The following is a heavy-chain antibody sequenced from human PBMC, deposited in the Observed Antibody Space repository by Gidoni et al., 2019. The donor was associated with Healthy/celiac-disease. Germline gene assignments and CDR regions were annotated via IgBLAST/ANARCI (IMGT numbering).Heavy chain of an antibody. V-gene: IGHV3-33*01. J-gene: IGHJ4*02. CDR1: GFTFSSYG. Sequence: QVQLVESGGGVVQPGRSLRLSCAASGFTFSSYGMHWVRQAPGKGLEWVAGIWYDGSNKYYADAVKGRFTISRDNSKNTLYLQMNSLRAEDTAVYYCARDRRGLARWPQILYYFDYWGQGTLVTVSS. CDR2: IWYDGSNK. D-gene: IGHD6-19*01. CDR3: ARDRRGLARWPQILYYFDY.